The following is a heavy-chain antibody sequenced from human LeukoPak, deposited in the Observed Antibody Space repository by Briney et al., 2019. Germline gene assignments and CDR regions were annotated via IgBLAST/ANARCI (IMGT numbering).Heavy chain of an antibody. CDR1: GFTFTSYW. D-gene: IGHD1-26*01. Sequence: GGSLRLSCAASGFTFTSYWMHWVRQAPGKGLVSVTRINSDGSSTSYADSVKGRFTISRDNAKNTLYLQMNSLRAEDTAVYYCARTGEGYAFDIWGQGTMVTVSS. J-gene: IGHJ3*02. CDR3: ARTGEGYAFDI. CDR2: INSDGSST. V-gene: IGHV3-74*01.